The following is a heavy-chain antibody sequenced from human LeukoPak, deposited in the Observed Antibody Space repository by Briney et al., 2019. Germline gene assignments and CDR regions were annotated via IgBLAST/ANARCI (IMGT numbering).Heavy chain of an antibody. D-gene: IGHD2-15*01. J-gene: IGHJ3*02. Sequence: GGSLSLSCAASGFTFSSYEMNWVRQAPGKGLEWVSYISSSGSTIYYADSVKGRFTISRDNAKNSLYLQMNSLRAEDTAVYYCARDCGGGSCYGPYDAFDIWGQGTMVTVSS. CDR1: GFTFSSYE. CDR2: ISSSGSTI. V-gene: IGHV3-48*03. CDR3: ARDCGGGSCYGPYDAFDI.